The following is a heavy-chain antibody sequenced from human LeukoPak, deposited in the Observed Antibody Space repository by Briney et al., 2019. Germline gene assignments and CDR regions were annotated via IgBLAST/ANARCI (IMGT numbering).Heavy chain of an antibody. CDR3: AKDNWNDGGFDY. CDR2: ISWNSGSI. V-gene: IGHV3-9*01. CDR1: GFTFDDYA. D-gene: IGHD1-1*01. J-gene: IGHJ4*02. Sequence: GGSLRLSCAASGFTFDDYAMHWVRQAPGKGLGWVSGISWNSGSIGYADSVKGRFTISRDNAKNSLYLQMNSLRAEDTALYYCAKDNWNDGGFDYWGQGTLVTVSS.